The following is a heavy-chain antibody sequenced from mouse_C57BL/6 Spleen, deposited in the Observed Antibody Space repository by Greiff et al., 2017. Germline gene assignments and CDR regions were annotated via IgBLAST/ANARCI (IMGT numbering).Heavy chain of an antibody. Sequence: QVQLQQPGAELVKPGASVKMSCKASGYTFPSYWITWVKQRPGQGLEWIGDIYPGSGSTNYNEKFKSKATLTVDTSSSTAYMQLSSLTSEDSAVYYCARLGYYGSSSGYFDVWGTGTTVTVSS. D-gene: IGHD1-1*01. J-gene: IGHJ1*03. CDR3: ARLGYYGSSSGYFDV. CDR2: IYPGSGST. V-gene: IGHV1-55*01. CDR1: GYTFPSYW.